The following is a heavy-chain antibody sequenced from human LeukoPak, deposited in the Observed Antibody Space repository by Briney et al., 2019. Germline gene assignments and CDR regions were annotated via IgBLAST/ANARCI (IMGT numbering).Heavy chain of an antibody. V-gene: IGHV3-15*01. CDR3: ARAEGGPATAIY. CDR1: GFTFRNAW. D-gene: IGHD2-21*02. CDR2: IKSKTDGGTT. Sequence: PGGSLRLSCGGSGFTFRNAWMSWVRQAPGKGLEWVGRIKSKTDGGTTDYAALVKDRFTISRDDSKETLYLQMNSLKTEDTAVYYCARAEGGPATAIYWGQGTLVTVSS. J-gene: IGHJ4*02.